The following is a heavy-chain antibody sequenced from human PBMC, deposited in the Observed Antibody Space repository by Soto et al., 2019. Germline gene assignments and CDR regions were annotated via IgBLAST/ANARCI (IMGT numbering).Heavy chain of an antibody. V-gene: IGHV4-34*01. J-gene: IGHJ4*02. CDR1: GGSFSGYY. CDR3: ARRYSSGWYAY. D-gene: IGHD6-19*01. CDR2: INHSGST. Sequence: QVQLQQWGAGLLKPSETLSLTCAVYGGSFSGYYWSWIRQPPGKGLEWIGEINHSGSTNYNPSLKSRVTISVDTSKNQFSLKLSSVTAADTAVYYCARRYSSGWYAYWGQGTLVTVSS.